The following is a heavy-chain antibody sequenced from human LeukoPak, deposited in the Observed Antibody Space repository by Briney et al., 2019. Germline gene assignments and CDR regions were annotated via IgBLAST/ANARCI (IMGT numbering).Heavy chain of an antibody. CDR3: ARVIPAATLQD. V-gene: IGHV4-34*01. D-gene: IGHD2-2*01. J-gene: IGHJ4*02. CDR2: INHSGST. Sequence: SETLSLTCAVYGGSFSGYYWSWIRQPPGKGLEWIGEINHSGSTNYSPSLKSRVTISVDTSKNQFSLKLSSVTAADTAVYYWARVIPAATLQDWGQGTLVTVSS. CDR1: GGSFSGYY.